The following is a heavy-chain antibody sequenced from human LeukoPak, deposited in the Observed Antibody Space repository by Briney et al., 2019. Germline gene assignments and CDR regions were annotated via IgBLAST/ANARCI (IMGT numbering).Heavy chain of an antibody. CDR2: IYIGGGT. D-gene: IGHD6-13*01. J-gene: IGHJ5*02. V-gene: IGHV4-4*09. CDR1: GGSISSYY. Sequence: SETLSLTCTVSGGSISSYYWSWIRQPPGKGLEWIGYIYIGGGTNYNPSLKSRVAISADTSKNQFSLKLSSVTAADTAVYYCARHMAAAGRVDPWGQGTLVTVSS. CDR3: ARHMAAAGRVDP.